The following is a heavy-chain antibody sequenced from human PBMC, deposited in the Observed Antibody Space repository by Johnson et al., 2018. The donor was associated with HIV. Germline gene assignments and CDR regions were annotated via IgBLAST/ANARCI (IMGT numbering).Heavy chain of an antibody. CDR3: ARGVLAFDI. V-gene: IGHV3-13*01. CDR2: ITTAGDT. D-gene: IGHD5/OR15-5a*01. J-gene: IGHJ3*02. CDR1: GFTFSTYD. Sequence: VQLVESGGGLVQPGGSLRLSCAASGFTFSTYDMHWVRQVTGKGLEWVSGITTAGDTYSPGPVKGRFTIFRENVKNSLYLQMNSLRAGDTAVYYCARGVLAFDIWGQGTMVTVSS.